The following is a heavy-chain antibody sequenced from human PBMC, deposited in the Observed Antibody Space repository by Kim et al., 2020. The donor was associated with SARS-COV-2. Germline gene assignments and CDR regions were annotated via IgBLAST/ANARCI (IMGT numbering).Heavy chain of an antibody. V-gene: IGHV5-51*01. CDR2: DT. D-gene: IGHD3-3*01. CDR3: ARRDAIFGADY. Sequence: DTRYSPSFQGQVTISADKSISTAYLQWSSLKASDTAMYYCARRDAIFGADYWGQGTLVTVSS. J-gene: IGHJ4*02.